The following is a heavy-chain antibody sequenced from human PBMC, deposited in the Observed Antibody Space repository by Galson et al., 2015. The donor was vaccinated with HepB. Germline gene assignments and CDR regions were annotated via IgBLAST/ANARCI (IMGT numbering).Heavy chain of an antibody. CDR1: GFTFSSYS. CDR3: ARDSYYYDSSGYYYGSRFGAFDI. V-gene: IGHV3-48*02. Sequence: SLRLSCAASGFTFSSYSMNWVRQAPGKGLEWVSYISSSSSTIYYADSVKGRFTISRDNAKNSLYLQMNSLRDEDTAVYYCARDSYYYDSSGYYYGSRFGAFDIWGQGTMVTVSS. J-gene: IGHJ3*02. CDR2: ISSSSSTI. D-gene: IGHD3-22*01.